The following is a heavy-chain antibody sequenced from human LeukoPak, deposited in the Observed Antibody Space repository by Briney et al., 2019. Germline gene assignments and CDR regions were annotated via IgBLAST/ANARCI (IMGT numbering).Heavy chain of an antibody. Sequence: GGSLRLSCAASGFTFSSYWVSWVRQAPGKGLEWVANIKQDGSEKYYVDSVKGRFTISRDNAKNSLYLQMNSLRAEDTAVYYCARDQWLRFDAFDIWGQGTMVTVSS. D-gene: IGHD5-12*01. CDR3: ARDQWLRFDAFDI. CDR2: IKQDGSEK. J-gene: IGHJ3*02. V-gene: IGHV3-7*01. CDR1: GFTFSSYW.